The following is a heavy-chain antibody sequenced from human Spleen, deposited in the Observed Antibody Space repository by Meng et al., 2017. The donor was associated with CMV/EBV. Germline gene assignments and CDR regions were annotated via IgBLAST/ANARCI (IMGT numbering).Heavy chain of an antibody. V-gene: IGHV3-21*01. CDR3: ATSAYYYDTSGYN. CDR2: ISSSSTYI. D-gene: IGHD3-22*01. Sequence: EVRLVESGGGLVKPGGWLRRSCAASGFSFSSYSMNWVRQAPGKGLEWVSSISSSSTYIYYADSVKGRFTISRDNAKNSLYLQMNSLRVEDTAVYYCATSAYYYDTSGYNWGQGTLVTVSS. CDR1: GFSFSSYS. J-gene: IGHJ4*02.